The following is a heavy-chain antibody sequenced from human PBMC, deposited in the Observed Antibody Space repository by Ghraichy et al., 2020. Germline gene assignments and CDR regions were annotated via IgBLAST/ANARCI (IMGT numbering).Heavy chain of an antibody. CDR1: GFTFSSYS. V-gene: IGHV3-21*01. J-gene: IGHJ4*02. D-gene: IGHD5-24*01. CDR2: ISSSSSYI. Sequence: GGSLRLSCAASGFTFSSYSMNWVRQAPGKGLEWVSSISSSSSYIYYADSVKGRFTISRDNAKNSLYLQMNSLRAEDTAVYYCAREGNDIVEMATDPGFFDYWGQGTLVTVS. CDR3: AREGNDIVEMATDPGFFDY.